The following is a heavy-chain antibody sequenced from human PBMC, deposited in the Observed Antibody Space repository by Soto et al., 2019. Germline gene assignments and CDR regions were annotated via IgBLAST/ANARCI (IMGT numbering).Heavy chain of an antibody. Sequence: GGSLRLSCAASGFTFSSYSMSWVRQAPGKGLEWVSYISSSSGTIYYADSVKGRFTISRDNAKDSLFLQMNSLRDEDTAVYYCARNPSGDYWYFDLWGRGTLVTVSS. CDR3: ARNPSGDYWYFDL. V-gene: IGHV3-48*02. D-gene: IGHD4-17*01. CDR2: ISSSSGTI. J-gene: IGHJ2*01. CDR1: GFTFSSYS.